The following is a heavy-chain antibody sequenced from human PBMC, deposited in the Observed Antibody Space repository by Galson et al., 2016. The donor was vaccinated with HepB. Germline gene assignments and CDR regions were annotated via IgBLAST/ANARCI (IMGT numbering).Heavy chain of an antibody. J-gene: IGHJ5*02. D-gene: IGHD3-9*01. CDR1: GGSITSGAYY. CDR2: IYSNGNT. V-gene: IGHV4-31*03. Sequence: TLSLTCTVSGGSITSGAYYWTWIRQPPGKGLEWIGLIYSNGNTHYNASLKSRLTISVDPSQNQFSLKLSSVTAADTAVYYCARQVYNSTGYYYPWGQGTRVTVSS. CDR3: ARQVYNSTGYYYP.